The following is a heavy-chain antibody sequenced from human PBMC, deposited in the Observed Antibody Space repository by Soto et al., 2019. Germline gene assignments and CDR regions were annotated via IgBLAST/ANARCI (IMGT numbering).Heavy chain of an antibody. J-gene: IGHJ4*02. CDR2: ISGSGGST. Sequence: HPGGSLRLSCAASGFTFSSYAMSWVRQAPGKGLEWVSAISGSGGSTYYADSVKGRFTISRDNSKNTLYLQMNSLRAEDTAVYYCAKGSSRAVVYASYFDYWGQGTLVTVSS. D-gene: IGHD2-8*02. V-gene: IGHV3-23*01. CDR1: GFTFSSYA. CDR3: AKGSSRAVVYASYFDY.